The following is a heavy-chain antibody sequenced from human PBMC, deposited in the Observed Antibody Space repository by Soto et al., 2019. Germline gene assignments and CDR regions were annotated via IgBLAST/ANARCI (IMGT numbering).Heavy chain of an antibody. J-gene: IGHJ5*02. CDR3: ARVNQVLGVNWFGP. D-gene: IGHD3-10*01. V-gene: IGHV4-31*01. Sequence: QVQLQESGPGLVKPSQTLSLTCTVSGGSISSSGYYWSWIRQHPGKGLEWIGYIYYSGSTYYNPSFKSPVTXXVXTXXNQFSLKLSSVTAADTAVYYCARVNQVLGVNWFGPWGQGTLVTVSS. CDR2: IYYSGST. CDR1: GGSISSSGYY.